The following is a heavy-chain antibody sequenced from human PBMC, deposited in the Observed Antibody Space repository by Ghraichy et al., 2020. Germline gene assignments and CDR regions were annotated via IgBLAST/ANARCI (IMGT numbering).Heavy chain of an antibody. CDR3: ARVGTFWGLGY. D-gene: IGHD3-16*01. V-gene: IGHV4-30-4*01. CDR1: GDSISSGDYY. J-gene: IGHJ4*02. Sequence: SETLSLTCTVSGDSISSGDYYWIWIRQPPGKGLEWIGYIYYSGTTYYNPSLKSRVTVSVDTSKNQFSLNLSSVTAADTAVYYCARVGTFWGLGYWGQGTLVTVSS. CDR2: IYYSGTT.